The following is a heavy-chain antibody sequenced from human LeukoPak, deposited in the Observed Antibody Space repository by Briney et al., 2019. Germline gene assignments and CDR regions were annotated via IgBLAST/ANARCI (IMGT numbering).Heavy chain of an antibody. D-gene: IGHD6-6*01. CDR3: ARAAKYSSSSKGYYYYYMDV. CDR2: MNPNSGNT. J-gene: IGHJ6*03. Sequence: PSVKLSCKASGYTFTCYDINGVRHASAQGSEWMGLMNPNSGNTGYGQKFQRRVTMTRNTSISTAYMELSSLRSEETAVYYCARAAKYSSSSKGYYYYYMDVWGKGTTVTVSS. V-gene: IGHV1-8*01. CDR1: GYTFTCYD.